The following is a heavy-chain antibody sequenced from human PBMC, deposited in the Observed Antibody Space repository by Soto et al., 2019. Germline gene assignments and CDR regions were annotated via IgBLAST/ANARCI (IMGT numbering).Heavy chain of an antibody. CDR2: IIPIFGTA. CDR3: ARGLPGAAAGTSLDY. CDR1: GGTFSSYA. J-gene: IGHJ4*02. Sequence: QVQLVQSGAEVKKPGSSVKVSCKASGGTFSSYAISWVRQAPGQGLEWMGGIIPIFGTANYAQKFQGRVTITADESTSTGCMGLSSLRSEDTAVYYCARGLPGAAAGTSLDYWGQGTLVTVSS. V-gene: IGHV1-69*12. D-gene: IGHD6-13*01.